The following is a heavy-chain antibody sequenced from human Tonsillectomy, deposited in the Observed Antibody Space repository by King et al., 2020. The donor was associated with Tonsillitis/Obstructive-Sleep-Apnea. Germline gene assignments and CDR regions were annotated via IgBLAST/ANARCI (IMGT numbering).Heavy chain of an antibody. J-gene: IGHJ6*03. V-gene: IGHV5-51*01. Sequence: QLVQSGAEVKKPGESLKISCKGSGYSFTSYWIGWVRQMPGKGLEWMGIIYPGDSDTRYSPSFQGRVTISADKSISTAYLQWSSLKASDTAMYYCARTFRLDLRPPHRYYSYYYVDVWGKGTSVTVSS. CDR3: ARTFRLDLRPPHRYYSYYYVDV. CDR1: GYSFTSYW. CDR2: IYPGDSDT. D-gene: IGHD1-7*01.